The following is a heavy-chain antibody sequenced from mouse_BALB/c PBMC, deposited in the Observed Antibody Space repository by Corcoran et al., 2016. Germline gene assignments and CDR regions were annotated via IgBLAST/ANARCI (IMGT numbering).Heavy chain of an antibody. CDR1: GFSLSTSGMG. CDR2: IYWDDDK. J-gene: IGHJ3*01. V-gene: IGHV8-12*01. CDR3: ARRISGGNAWFAY. D-gene: IGHD3-1*01. Sequence: QVTLKESGPGILQPSQTLSLTCSFSGFSLSTSGMGVSWIRQPSGKGLEWLAHIYWDDDKRYNPSLKSRLTISKDTSRNQVFLKITSVDTADTATYYCARRISGGNAWFAYWGQGTLVTVSA.